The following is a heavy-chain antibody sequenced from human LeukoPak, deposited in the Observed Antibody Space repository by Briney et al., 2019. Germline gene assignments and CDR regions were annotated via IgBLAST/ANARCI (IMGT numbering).Heavy chain of an antibody. CDR2: IYPGDSDT. D-gene: IGHD2-15*01. CDR1: GYSFTSYW. CDR3: ARSGTEYCSGGSCYPTYYFDY. V-gene: IGHV5-51*01. J-gene: IGHJ4*02. Sequence: GESLKISCKGSGYSFTSYWIGWVRQMPGKGLEWTGIIYPGDSDTRYSPSFQGQVTISADKSISTAYLQWSSLKASDTAMYYCARSGTEYCSGGSCYPTYYFDYWGQGTLVTVSS.